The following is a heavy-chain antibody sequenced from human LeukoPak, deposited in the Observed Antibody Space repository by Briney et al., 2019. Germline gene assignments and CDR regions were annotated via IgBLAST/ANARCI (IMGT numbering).Heavy chain of an antibody. CDR3: AREGAGGWYPDY. Sequence: SETLSLTCTVSGGSISSGGYYWSWIRQPPGKGLEWIGEINHSGSTNYNPSLKSRVTISVDTSKNQFSLKLSSVTAADTAVYYCAREGAGGWYPDYWGQGTLVTVSS. CDR2: INHSGST. CDR1: GGSISSGGYY. J-gene: IGHJ4*02. D-gene: IGHD6-19*01. V-gene: IGHV4-39*07.